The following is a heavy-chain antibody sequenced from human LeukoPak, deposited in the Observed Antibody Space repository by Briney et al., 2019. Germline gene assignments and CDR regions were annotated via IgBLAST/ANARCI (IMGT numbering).Heavy chain of an antibody. V-gene: IGHV3-23*01. CDR1: GFTFINYA. J-gene: IGHJ4*02. CDR3: TKDRPGSFDY. CDR2: ISGNGDST. Sequence: GDSLRLSCAASGFTFINYAMCWVRQAPGKGPEWVSFISGNGDSTYYADSVKGRFTVSRDNSKNTLYLQMNSLRGEDTAIYYWTKDRPGSFDYWGQGILVTVSS. D-gene: IGHD1-26*01.